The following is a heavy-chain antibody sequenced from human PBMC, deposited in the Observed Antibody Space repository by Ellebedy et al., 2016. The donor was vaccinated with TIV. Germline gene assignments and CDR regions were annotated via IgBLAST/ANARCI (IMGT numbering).Heavy chain of an antibody. CDR2: ISGSGGST. V-gene: IGHV3-23*01. J-gene: IGHJ4*02. CDR3: AKTGVSEMATITHFDY. D-gene: IGHD5-24*01. CDR1: GFTFSSYA. Sequence: GESLKISXAASGFTFSSYAMSWVRQAPGKGLEWVSAISGSGGSTYYADSVKGRFTISRDNSKNTLYLQMNSLRAEDTAVYYCAKTGVSEMATITHFDYWGQGTLVTVSS.